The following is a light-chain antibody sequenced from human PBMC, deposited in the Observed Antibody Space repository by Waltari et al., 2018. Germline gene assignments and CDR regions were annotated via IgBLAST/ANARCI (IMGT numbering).Light chain of an antibody. CDR2: DDG. CDR1: SSNIANNY. J-gene: IGLJ2*01. CDR3: GTWDSSLTDVI. V-gene: IGLV1-51*01. Sequence: QSVLTQPPSASAAPGQKVTISCSGSSSNIANNYVPWYQQFPGTAPTLLIYDDGKRPSGIPDRFSGSKSGTSATLGITGLQTGDEADYYCGTWDSSLTDVIFGGGTKLTVL.